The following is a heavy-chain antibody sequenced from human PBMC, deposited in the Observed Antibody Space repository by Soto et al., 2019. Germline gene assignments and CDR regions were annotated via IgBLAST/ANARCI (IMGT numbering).Heavy chain of an antibody. Sequence: QVQLVESGGGVVRPGRSLRLFCAASGFTFSNYGMHWVRQAPDKGLEWVAVISLDGSDKYYADSVKGRFTISRDNSKNTVYVQMNSLRVEDTAMYYCAKAGRPTLVGVEADYWGQGTLVTVSS. CDR3: AKAGRPTLVGVEADY. J-gene: IGHJ4*02. CDR2: ISLDGSDK. CDR1: GFTFSNYG. V-gene: IGHV3-30*18. D-gene: IGHD1-26*01.